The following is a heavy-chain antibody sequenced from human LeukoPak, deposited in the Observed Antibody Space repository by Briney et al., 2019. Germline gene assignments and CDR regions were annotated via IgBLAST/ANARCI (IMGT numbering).Heavy chain of an antibody. CDR1: GFTFNIHG. CDR3: AKDIDWLAFED. J-gene: IGHJ4*02. V-gene: IGHV3-23*01. Sequence: GGSLRLSCAASGFTFNIHGMNWVRQAPGKGPEWVSGIGPSGEKTYYADSVKGRFTISRDNSEKTGYLQMNSLTVEDTAVYYCAKDIDWLAFEDWGQGTLVTVSS. CDR2: IGPSGEKT. D-gene: IGHD6-19*01.